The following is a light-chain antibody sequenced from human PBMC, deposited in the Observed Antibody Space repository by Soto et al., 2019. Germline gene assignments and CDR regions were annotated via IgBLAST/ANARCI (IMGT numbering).Light chain of an antibody. CDR3: SSYTSSSTYV. V-gene: IGLV2-14*01. CDR2: EVS. CDR1: SSDVGDYNY. Sequence: QSVLTQPASVSGSPGQSITISCTGTSSDVGDYNYVSWYQQVPGKAPTVMIYEVSNRPSGVSNRFSGSKSGITASLTISGLQAEDEADYYCSSYTSSSTYVFGTGTKLTVL. J-gene: IGLJ1*01.